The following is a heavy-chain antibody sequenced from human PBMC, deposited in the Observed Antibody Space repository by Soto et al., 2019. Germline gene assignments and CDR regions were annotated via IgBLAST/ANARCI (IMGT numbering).Heavy chain of an antibody. V-gene: IGHV1-3*01. CDR2: INAGNGNT. Sequence: GASVKVSCKASGYTFTSYAMHWVRQAPGQRLEWMGWINAGNGNTKYSQKFQGRVTITRDTSASTAYMELSSLRSEDTALYYCARGSCYDILTGYCAFDIWGQGTMVTVSS. D-gene: IGHD3-9*01. CDR3: ARGSCYDILTGYCAFDI. J-gene: IGHJ3*02. CDR1: GYTFTSYA.